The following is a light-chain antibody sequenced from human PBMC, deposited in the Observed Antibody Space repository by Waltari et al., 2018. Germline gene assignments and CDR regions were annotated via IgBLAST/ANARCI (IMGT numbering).Light chain of an antibody. J-gene: IGKJ4*01. Sequence: EIVLTQSPATLSLSPGERATLSCRASQSVSRYLAWYQQKPGQAPRLLIYDASNRATGSPARISGSGSGTDFTFTIRSLEPEDFAVYYCQQRINWPLTFGGGTKVEIK. V-gene: IGKV3-11*01. CDR1: QSVSRY. CDR2: DAS. CDR3: QQRINWPLT.